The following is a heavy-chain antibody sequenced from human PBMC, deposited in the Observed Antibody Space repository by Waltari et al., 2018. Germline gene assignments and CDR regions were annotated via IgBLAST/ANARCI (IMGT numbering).Heavy chain of an antibody. CDR3: VRDQWFAFDI. V-gene: IGHV3-7*01. Sequence: EVQLVESGGGLVQPGGSLRLSCAASGFPLSNYWMSWVRQAPRKGPEWVANIMTDGREEYYVDSVRGRFTISRDNAKNSLYLQMNSLRPEDTAVYYCVRDQWFAFDIWGQGTMVTVSS. CDR1: GFPLSNYW. CDR2: IMTDGREE. D-gene: IGHD3-22*01. J-gene: IGHJ3*02.